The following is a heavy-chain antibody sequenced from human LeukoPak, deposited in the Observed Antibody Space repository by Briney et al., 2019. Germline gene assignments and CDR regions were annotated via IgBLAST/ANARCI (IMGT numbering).Heavy chain of an antibody. Sequence: GGSLRLSCAASGSTSTTYAMGWVRQAPGKGLEWVSGISGSGVSTYYAESVKGRFTISRDNSKNTMYLQMISLRAEDTAVYYCAKDQAYYYDSGGYYSGAFDIWGQGTMVTVSS. V-gene: IGHV3-23*01. CDR2: ISGSGVST. D-gene: IGHD3-22*01. J-gene: IGHJ3*02. CDR1: GSTSTTYA. CDR3: AKDQAYYYDSGGYYSGAFDI.